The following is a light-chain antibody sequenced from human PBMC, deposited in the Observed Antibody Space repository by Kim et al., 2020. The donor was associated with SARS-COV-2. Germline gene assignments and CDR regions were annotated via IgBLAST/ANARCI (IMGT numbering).Light chain of an antibody. J-gene: IGKJ2*01. CDR3: QQYTDWPPYT. CDR2: DAS. Sequence: VSTGDRATLSCRASQTINTNVAWYQQKLGQAPRLLMYDASARARGVPARFSGSGSGTEFTLTISSLQSEDFAIYYCQQYTDWPPYTFGQGTKLEI. CDR1: QTINTN. V-gene: IGKV3-15*01.